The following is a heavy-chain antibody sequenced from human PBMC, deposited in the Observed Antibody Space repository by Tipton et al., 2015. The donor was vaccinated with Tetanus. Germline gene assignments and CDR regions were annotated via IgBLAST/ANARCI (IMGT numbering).Heavy chain of an antibody. CDR2: IYINGRN. J-gene: IGHJ2*01. CDR3: ARVGAWTIPRDAVKRGSFWYFDL. Sequence: GLVKPSETLSLTCTVSGDSISSNYWSWIRQPAGKGPEWIGRIYINGRNNYNPSLKSRVTMSIDTSKNQFPLNLRSVTAADTAVYYCARVGAWTIPRDAVKRGSFWYFDLWGRGSLVTVSS. D-gene: IGHD3-16*01. V-gene: IGHV4-4*07. CDR1: GDSISSNY.